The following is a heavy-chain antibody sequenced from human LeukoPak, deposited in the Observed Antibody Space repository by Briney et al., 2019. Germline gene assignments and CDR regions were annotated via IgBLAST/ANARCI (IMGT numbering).Heavy chain of an antibody. CDR2: IKHDGSEK. J-gene: IGHJ4*02. CDR3: ARVPTSGL. D-gene: IGHD3-10*01. Sequence: GGSLRLSCAASGFTFSTYWMSWVRQAPGKGLEFVANIKHDGSEKSYVDSVKGRFTISRDNAKNSLYLQMDSLRAEDTAVYYCARVPTSGLWGQGTLVTVSS. V-gene: IGHV3-7*01. CDR1: GFTFSTYW.